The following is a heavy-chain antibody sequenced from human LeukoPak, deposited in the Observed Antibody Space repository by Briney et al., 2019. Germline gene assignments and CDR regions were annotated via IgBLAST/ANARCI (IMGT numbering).Heavy chain of an antibody. J-gene: IGHJ4*02. Sequence: GGSLRLSCAASGFTFSSYSMNWVRQAPGKGLEWVSSISSSSSYIYYADSVKGRFTISRDNAKNSLYLQMNSLRAEDTAVYYCARALGVEMATRSDYWAQGTLVTVSS. V-gene: IGHV3-21*01. CDR1: GFTFSSYS. CDR2: ISSSSSYI. D-gene: IGHD5-24*01. CDR3: ARALGVEMATRSDY.